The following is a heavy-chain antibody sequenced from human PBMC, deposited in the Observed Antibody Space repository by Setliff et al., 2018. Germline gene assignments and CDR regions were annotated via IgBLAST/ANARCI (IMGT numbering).Heavy chain of an antibody. CDR1: GLTFNSYA. CDR3: AKCSSWHGHYPHFNY. J-gene: IGHJ4*02. CDR2: VSVSGDNT. D-gene: IGHD6-13*01. V-gene: IGHV3-23*01. Sequence: GGSLRLSCAASGLTFNSYAMSWVRQAPGKGLEWVSSVSVSGDNTYYADSVKGRFTISRDNSKNTLYLQMNSLRAEDTAIYYCAKCSSWHGHYPHFNYWGQGTLVTVSS.